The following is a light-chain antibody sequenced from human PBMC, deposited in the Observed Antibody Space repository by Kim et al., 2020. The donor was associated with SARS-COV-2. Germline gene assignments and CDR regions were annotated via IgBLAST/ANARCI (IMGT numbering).Light chain of an antibody. CDR3: QQYNNWPQT. V-gene: IGKV3-15*01. Sequence: VSPGERATLSCRASQSVSSNLAWYQQKPGQAPRLLMYGASTRATGIPARFSGSGSGTEFTLTISSLQSEDFAVYYCQQYNNWPQTFGQGTKVDIK. CDR1: QSVSSN. CDR2: GAS. J-gene: IGKJ1*01.